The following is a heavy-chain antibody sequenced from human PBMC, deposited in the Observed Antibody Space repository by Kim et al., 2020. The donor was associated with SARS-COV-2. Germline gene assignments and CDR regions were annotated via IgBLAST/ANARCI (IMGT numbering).Heavy chain of an antibody. J-gene: IGHJ6*02. CDR2: IWYDGSNK. Sequence: GGSLRLSCAASGFTFSSYGMHWVRQTPGEGLEWVSIIWYDGSNKYYADSVKGRFTISRDNSKNTLHLQMNSLRAEDTAVYYCARGVVAHLTPNYYYGLDGWGQRTTVTVSS. D-gene: IGHD2-2*01. CDR1: GFTFSSYG. V-gene: IGHV3-33*08. CDR3: ARGVVAHLTPNYYYGLDG.